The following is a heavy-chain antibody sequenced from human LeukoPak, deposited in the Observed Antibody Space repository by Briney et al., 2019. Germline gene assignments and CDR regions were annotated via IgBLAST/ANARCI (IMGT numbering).Heavy chain of an antibody. D-gene: IGHD2-15*01. CDR1: GFTFTSYA. J-gene: IGHJ4*02. CDR3: ARSRLIPPGSGHDYFFDY. Sequence: PGGSLRLSSAASGFTFTSYAMSWVRQAPGKGLEWVSTIRGSVAGTYYTDSVKGRFTISRDNSKNTLYLQMNSLRAEETAVYYCARSRLIPPGSGHDYFFDYWGQGTLVTVSS. CDR2: IRGSVAGT. V-gene: IGHV3-23*01.